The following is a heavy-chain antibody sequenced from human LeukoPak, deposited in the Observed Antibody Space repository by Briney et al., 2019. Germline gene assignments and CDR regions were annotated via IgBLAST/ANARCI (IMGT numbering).Heavy chain of an antibody. CDR3: AKELDFDGGTFFFDH. CDR1: GFSFSSYG. V-gene: IGHV3-30*02. J-gene: IGHJ4*02. Sequence: GGSLRLSCAASGFSFSSYGIHWVRQAPGKGLEWVTFIRSDGSDKFYEDSVKGRFTISRDNSKNTVYLQMNSPRAEDAAVYYCAKELDFDGGTFFFDHWGLGALVTVSS. CDR2: IRSDGSDK. D-gene: IGHD1-1*01.